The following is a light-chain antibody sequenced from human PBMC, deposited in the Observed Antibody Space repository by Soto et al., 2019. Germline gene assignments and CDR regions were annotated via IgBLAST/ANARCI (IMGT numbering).Light chain of an antibody. CDR3: QHYGRSPMYI. V-gene: IGKV3-11*01. J-gene: IGKJ2*01. Sequence: EIVVTQSPATLSVSPGERVTLSCRDSQSVSSNLAWYQQKPGQAPRLLIFDALNRAPGVPARFSGSGSGTDFTLTISRLEPEDFAVYYCQHYGRSPMYIFGQGTKLEIK. CDR1: QSVSSN. CDR2: DAL.